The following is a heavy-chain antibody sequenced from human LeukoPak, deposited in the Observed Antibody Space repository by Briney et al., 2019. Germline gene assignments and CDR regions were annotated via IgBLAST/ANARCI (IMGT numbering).Heavy chain of an antibody. Sequence: SETLSLTCTVSGGSISSYYWSWIRQPAGKGLEWIGRIYTSGSTNYNPSLKSRVTMSVDTSKNQFSLRLSSVTAADTAVYYCARHPSYYDRIDYWGQGTLVTVSS. CDR1: GGSISSYY. D-gene: IGHD3-22*01. J-gene: IGHJ4*02. V-gene: IGHV4-4*07. CDR3: ARHPSYYDRIDY. CDR2: IYTSGST.